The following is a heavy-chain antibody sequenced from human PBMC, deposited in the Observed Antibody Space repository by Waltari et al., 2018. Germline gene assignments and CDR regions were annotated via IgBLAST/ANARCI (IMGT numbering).Heavy chain of an antibody. CDR3: VRDLYNTSPRFDY. V-gene: IGHV1-2*02. Sequence: QVQLVQSGAEVKKPGASVKVSCKASGYSFTGYYMHWVRQTPGQGLEWMGWINPNGGGTNYAQKFQGRVTMTRDTSISTVYMELRMLRSDDTAVYCCVRDLYNTSPRFDYWGQGTLVTVSS. J-gene: IGHJ4*02. D-gene: IGHD1-20*01. CDR1: GYSFTGYY. CDR2: INPNGGGT.